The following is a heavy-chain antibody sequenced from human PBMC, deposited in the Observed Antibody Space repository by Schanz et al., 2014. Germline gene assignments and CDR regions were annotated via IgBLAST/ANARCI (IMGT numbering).Heavy chain of an antibody. CDR1: GFRFDDYA. CDR2: MSWNAGSL. D-gene: IGHD2-2*01. V-gene: IGHV3-9*01. CDR3: ARDTAQSGIGPSCFEYFQH. J-gene: IGHJ1*01. Sequence: EVQLVESGGGLVQPGRSLRLSCVASGFRFDDYAMHWVRQAPGKGLEWVSGMSWNAGSLGYGDSVKGRFTISRDNAKNSLYLQMNSLRAEDTALYYCARDTAQSGIGPSCFEYFQHWGQGALVTVSA.